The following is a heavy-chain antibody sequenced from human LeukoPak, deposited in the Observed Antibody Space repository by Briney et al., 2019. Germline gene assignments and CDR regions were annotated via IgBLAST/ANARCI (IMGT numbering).Heavy chain of an antibody. CDR1: GFTFSNAW. Sequence: GGSLRLSCAASGFTFSNAWMTWVRQAPGQGLEWVGRIKSKTDGGTRDYAAPVKGRFSISRDDSNNTLYRQMNSLHTEDTGVYYCTTGSDYGYWGQGTLVTVSS. D-gene: IGHD4-17*01. J-gene: IGHJ4*02. CDR2: IKSKTDGGTR. V-gene: IGHV3-15*05. CDR3: TTGSDYGY.